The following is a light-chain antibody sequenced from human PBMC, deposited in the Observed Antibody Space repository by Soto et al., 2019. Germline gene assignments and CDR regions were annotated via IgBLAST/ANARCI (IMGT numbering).Light chain of an antibody. J-gene: IGKJ1*01. CDR3: QQRSNWPST. Sequence: EIVLTQSPATLSLSPGERATLSCRASQSVSSYLAWYQQKPGQAPRLLIYDASNRSTGIPARFSGSGSGTXXPXTXXSXXXXDFAVYHCQQRSNWPSTFGQGTKVDIK. CDR1: QSVSSY. V-gene: IGKV3-11*01. CDR2: DAS.